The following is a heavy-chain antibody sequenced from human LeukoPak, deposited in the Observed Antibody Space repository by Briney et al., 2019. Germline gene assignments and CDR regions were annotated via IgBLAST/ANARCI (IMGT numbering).Heavy chain of an antibody. Sequence: SETLSLTCAVYGGSFSGYYWSWIRQPPGKGLEWIGEINHSGSTNYNPSLKSRVTISVDTSKNQSSLKLSSVTAADTAVYYCASRSHSSSWARKYYYYMDVWGKGTTVTVSS. CDR2: INHSGST. D-gene: IGHD6-13*01. V-gene: IGHV4-34*01. CDR3: ASRSHSSSWARKYYYYMDV. CDR1: GGSFSGYY. J-gene: IGHJ6*03.